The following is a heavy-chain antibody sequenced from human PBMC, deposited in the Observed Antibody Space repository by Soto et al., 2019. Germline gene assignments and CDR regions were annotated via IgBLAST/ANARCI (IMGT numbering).Heavy chain of an antibody. CDR2: ISGRGGST. V-gene: IGHV3-23*01. J-gene: IGHJ4*02. CDR3: ATQRAIH. CDR1: GFTFSSYA. D-gene: IGHD5-18*01. Sequence: EVQLLESGGGLVQPGGSLRLSCAASGFTFSSYAMSWVRPAPGKGLEWVSAISGRGGSTYYADSVMGRFTISRDNSKNTLYLKTTSLSAEDTAVYYCATQRAIHWGQGTLFTVSS.